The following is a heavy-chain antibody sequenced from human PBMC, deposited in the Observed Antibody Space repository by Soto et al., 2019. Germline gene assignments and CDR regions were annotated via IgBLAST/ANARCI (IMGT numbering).Heavy chain of an antibody. CDR3: THYADIWGKDRYRWAY. V-gene: IGHV3-15*01. CDR1: GFPFSNAW. Sequence: EVQLVESGGDLAKPGGSLRLSCAVSGFPFSNAWMSWVRQAPGEGLEWVARIKSETDGGTTDSAAPVEGRFTISRDDYERTLDLQTNNLTTEDTAVYYCTHYADIWGKDRYRWAYWGQGTLVTVSS. CDR2: IKSETDGGTT. J-gene: IGHJ4*02. D-gene: IGHD3-16*02.